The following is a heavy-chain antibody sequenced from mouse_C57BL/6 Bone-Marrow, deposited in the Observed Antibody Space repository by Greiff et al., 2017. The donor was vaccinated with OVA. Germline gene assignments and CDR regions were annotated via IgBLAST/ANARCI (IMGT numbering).Heavy chain of an antibody. Sequence: QVQLQQPGAELVRPGSSVKLSCKASGYTFTSYWMHWVKQRPIQGLEWIGNIDPSDSETHYNQKFKDKATLTVDKSSSIAYMQLSSLTSEDSAVYYCARTGSRGGFAYWGQGTLVTVSA. CDR1: GYTFTSYW. CDR3: ARTGSRGGFAY. CDR2: IDPSDSET. J-gene: IGHJ3*01. V-gene: IGHV1-52*01. D-gene: IGHD1-1*01.